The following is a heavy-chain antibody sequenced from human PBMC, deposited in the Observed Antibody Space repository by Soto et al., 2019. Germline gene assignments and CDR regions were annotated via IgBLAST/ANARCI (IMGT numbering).Heavy chain of an antibody. CDR3: ARDPAAAVDY. D-gene: IGHD6-13*01. CDR1: GFTFSNSW. CDR2: INQDGSHK. Sequence: PGGSLRLSCVGSGFTFSNSWMSWVRQAPGRGLEWVANINQDGSHKSYVDSVRGRFTISRDNAKNSLYLQMNSLRADDTAVYHCARDPAAAVDYWGQGTLVTVSS. J-gene: IGHJ4*02. V-gene: IGHV3-7*05.